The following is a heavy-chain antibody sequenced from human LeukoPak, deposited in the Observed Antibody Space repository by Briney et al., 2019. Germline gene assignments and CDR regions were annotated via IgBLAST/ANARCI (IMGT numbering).Heavy chain of an antibody. CDR1: GGSFSGYY. CDR3: ARGARAIAARLYYYYYMDV. D-gene: IGHD6-6*01. V-gene: IGHV4-34*01. CDR2: INHSGST. J-gene: IGHJ6*03. Sequence: PSETLSLTCAVYGGSFSGYYRSWIRQPPGKGLEWIGEINHSGSTNYNPSLKSRVTISVDTSKDQFSLKLSSVTAADTAVYYCARGARAIAARLYYYYYMDVWGKGTTVTVSS.